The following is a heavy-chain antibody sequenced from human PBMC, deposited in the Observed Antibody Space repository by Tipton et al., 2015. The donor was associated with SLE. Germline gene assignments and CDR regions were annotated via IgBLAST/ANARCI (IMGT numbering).Heavy chain of an antibody. Sequence: TLSLTCTVSGVSITNYWWSWIRQPPGKGLEWIGYMYYSGNTNYNPSLKSRVTISLDTSQNQFSLKLSSMTAADTAVYYCARTVVPAAMGAFDIWGQGTMVTVSS. J-gene: IGHJ3*02. CDR1: GVSITNYW. D-gene: IGHD2-2*01. V-gene: IGHV4-59*12. CDR3: ARTVVPAAMGAFDI. CDR2: MYYSGNT.